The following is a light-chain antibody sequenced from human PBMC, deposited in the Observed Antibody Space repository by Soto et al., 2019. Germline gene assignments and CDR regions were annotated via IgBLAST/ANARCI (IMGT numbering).Light chain of an antibody. Sequence: QDVVTQPPSVSGAPGQRVTISCTGSSSNIGAGYDVHWYQQLPGTAPKLLIYGNSNRPSGVPDRFSGSKSGTSASLAITGLQAEDVADYYCQSYDSSLSGGGFGGGTKLTVL. J-gene: IGLJ3*02. CDR1: SSNIGAGYD. V-gene: IGLV1-40*01. CDR3: QSYDSSLSGGG. CDR2: GNS.